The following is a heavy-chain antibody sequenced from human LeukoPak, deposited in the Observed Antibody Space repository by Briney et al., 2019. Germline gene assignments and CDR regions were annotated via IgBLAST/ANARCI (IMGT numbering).Heavy chain of an antibody. CDR2: IYHSGST. D-gene: IGHD1-26*01. CDR3: ARGPVSVVGAFDY. J-gene: IGHJ4*02. V-gene: IGHV4-30-2*01. Sequence: SQTLPLTCAVSGGSISSGGYSWRWIRQPPGKGLEWIGYIYHSGSTYYNPSLKSRVTISVDRSKNQFSLKLSSVTAADTAVYYCARGPVSVVGAFDYWGQGTLVTVSS. CDR1: GGSISSGGYS.